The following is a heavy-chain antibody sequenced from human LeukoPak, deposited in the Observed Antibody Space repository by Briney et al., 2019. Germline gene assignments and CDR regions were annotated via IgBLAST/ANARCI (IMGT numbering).Heavy chain of an antibody. CDR2: IYDSGST. D-gene: IGHD2/OR15-2a*01. V-gene: IGHV4-59*01. CDR3: AKGGSTNFYYGDV. J-gene: IGHJ6*02. Sequence: SETLSLTCSVSGGSMTNLYWTWIRQPPGKGLEWIGDIYDSGSTRYNTSLESRVTISVDTSKNQFSLKLSSVTAADTGVYYCAKGGSTNFYYGDVWGQGTTVTASS. CDR1: GGSMTNLY.